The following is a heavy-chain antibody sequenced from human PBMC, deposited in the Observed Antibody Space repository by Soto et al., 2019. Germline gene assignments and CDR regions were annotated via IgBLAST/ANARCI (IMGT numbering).Heavy chain of an antibody. D-gene: IGHD6-25*01. V-gene: IGHV1-69*08. Sequence: QVQLVQSGAEVKKPGSSVKVSCKASGGTFSSYTISWVRQAPGQGLEWMGRIIPILGIANYAEKLQGRVTITADKSTSTAYMELSSLRSEDTAVYYCARDLAAYYFDYWGQGTLVTVSS. J-gene: IGHJ4*02. CDR1: GGTFSSYT. CDR3: ARDLAAYYFDY. CDR2: IIPILGIA.